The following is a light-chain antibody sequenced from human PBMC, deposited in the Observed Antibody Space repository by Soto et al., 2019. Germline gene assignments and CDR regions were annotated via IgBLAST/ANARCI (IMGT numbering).Light chain of an antibody. V-gene: IGKV1-39*01. Sequence: DIHMTQSPSSLSASVGDRVTITCRASQSISSYLNWYQQKPGKAPKLLIYAASSLQSGVPSRFSGSGSGTDFTLTISSLQPEDFATYYWQLSDSTPPITFGQGTRLEIK. CDR1: QSISSY. CDR3: QLSDSTPPIT. CDR2: AAS. J-gene: IGKJ5*01.